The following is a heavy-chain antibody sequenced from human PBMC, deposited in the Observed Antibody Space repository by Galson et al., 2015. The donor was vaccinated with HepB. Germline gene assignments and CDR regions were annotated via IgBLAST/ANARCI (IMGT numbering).Heavy chain of an antibody. J-gene: IGHJ6*02. CDR2: INTNTGNP. Sequence: SVKVSCNASGYTFTSYAMNGVRQAPGQGLEWMGWINTNTGNPTYAQGFTGRFVFSLDTSVSTAHLQTSSLKAEDTAVYYCARDEWLPPCGGSGCLLGMDVWGQGTTVTVSS. CDR1: GYTFTSYA. V-gene: IGHV7-4-1*02. CDR3: ARDEWLPPCGGSGCLLGMDV. D-gene: IGHD6-19*01.